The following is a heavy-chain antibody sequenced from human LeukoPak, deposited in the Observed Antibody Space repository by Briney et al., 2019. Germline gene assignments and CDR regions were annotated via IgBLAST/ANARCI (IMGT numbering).Heavy chain of an antibody. CDR3: ARDLDIAVAGTSDAFDI. D-gene: IGHD6-19*01. J-gene: IGHJ3*02. V-gene: IGHV3-48*03. Sequence: TGGSLRLSCAASVFTFSSYEMNWVRQAPGKGLEWVSYISSSGSTIYYADSVKGRFTISRDNAKNSLYLQINSLRAEDTAVYYCARDLDIAVAGTSDAFDIWGQGTMVTVSS. CDR1: VFTFSSYE. CDR2: ISSSGSTI.